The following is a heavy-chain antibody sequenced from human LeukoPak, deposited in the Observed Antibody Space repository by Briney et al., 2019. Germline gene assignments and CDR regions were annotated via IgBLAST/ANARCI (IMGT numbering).Heavy chain of an antibody. V-gene: IGHV4-34*01. J-gene: IGHJ5*02. CDR2: INHSGST. CDR3: ARHIIWENWFDP. D-gene: IGHD2-21*01. Sequence: PSETLSLTCTVSGDSISSYYWSWVRQPPGKGLEWIGEINHSGSTNYNPSLKSRVTISVDTSKNQFSLKLSSVTAADTAVYYCARHIIWENWFDPWGQGTLVTVSS. CDR1: GDSISSYY.